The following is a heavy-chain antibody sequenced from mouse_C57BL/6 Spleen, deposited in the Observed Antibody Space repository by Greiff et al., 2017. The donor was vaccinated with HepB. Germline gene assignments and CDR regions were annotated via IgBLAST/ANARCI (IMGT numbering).Heavy chain of an antibody. D-gene: IGHD1-1*01. J-gene: IGHJ2*01. CDR3: ARVEGSTTVVASFDY. CDR1: GYTFTSYW. CDR2: IDPSDSYT. Sequence: VQLQQPGAELVKPGASVKLSCKASGYTFTSYWMQWVKQRPGQGLEWIGEIDPSDSYTNYNQKFKGKATLTVDTSSSTAYMQLSSLTSEDSAVYYCARVEGSTTVVASFDYWGQGTTLTVSS. V-gene: IGHV1-50*01.